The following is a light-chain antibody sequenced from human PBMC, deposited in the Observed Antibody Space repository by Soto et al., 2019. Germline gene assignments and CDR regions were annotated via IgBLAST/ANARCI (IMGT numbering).Light chain of an antibody. J-gene: IGKJ1*01. V-gene: IGKV3-15*01. CDR1: QFVSSR. CDR2: DTS. Sequence: DIVVTQSPATLSASPGERVTLSCRASQFVSSRLAWYQQRPGQVPRLLIYDTSTSAPGISARFSGSGSGTEFTLTISSLQSEAFAVYYCQEYIQWPPGMFGPGTTVDIK. CDR3: QEYIQWPPGM.